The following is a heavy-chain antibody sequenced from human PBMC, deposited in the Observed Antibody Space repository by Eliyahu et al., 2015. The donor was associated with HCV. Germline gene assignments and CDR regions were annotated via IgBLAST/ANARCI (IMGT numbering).Heavy chain of an antibody. J-gene: IGHJ3*02. CDR2: IDSSGNP. CDR3: ARDLGYSYDSSRNAFDI. D-gene: IGHD3-22*01. V-gene: IGHV4-59*01. CDR1: GGSIRNYY. Sequence: QVQLQESGPGLVKPSETLSLTCTVSGGSIRNYYWSWIRQPPGKGLQWIGFIDSSGNPTYNPSLRSRVTISVDTSKNQFSLELSSVTTADAAVYYCARDLGYSYDSSRNAFDIWGQGTMVTVSS.